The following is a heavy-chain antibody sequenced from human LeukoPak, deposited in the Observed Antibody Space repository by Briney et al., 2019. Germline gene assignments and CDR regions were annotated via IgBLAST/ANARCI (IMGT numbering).Heavy chain of an antibody. CDR2: VSYDGTYK. V-gene: IGHV3-30-3*01. J-gene: IGHJ6*02. CDR1: GFTFSTYP. D-gene: IGHD4-17*01. Sequence: PGGSLRLSCAASGFTFSTYPMHWVRQAPGEGLEWVAFVSYDGTYKDYADSVKGRFTISRDNSKNTLYLQMNSLRAEDTAVYYCAREDGYGMDVWGQGTTVTVSS. CDR3: AREDGYGMDV.